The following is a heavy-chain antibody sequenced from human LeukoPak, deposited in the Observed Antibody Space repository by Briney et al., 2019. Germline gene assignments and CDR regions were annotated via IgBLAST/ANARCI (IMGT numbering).Heavy chain of an antibody. CDR3: ASQIPGFWGEPGWFDP. CDR2: IYYSGST. V-gene: IGHV4-30-4*08. Sequence: PSETLSLTCTVSGGSISSSSYYWGWIRQPPGKGLEWIGYIYYSGSTYYNPSLKSRVTISVDTSKNQFSLKLSSVTAADTAVYYCASQIPGFWGEPGWFDPWGQGTLVTVSS. D-gene: IGHD3-16*01. CDR1: GGSISSSSYY. J-gene: IGHJ5*02.